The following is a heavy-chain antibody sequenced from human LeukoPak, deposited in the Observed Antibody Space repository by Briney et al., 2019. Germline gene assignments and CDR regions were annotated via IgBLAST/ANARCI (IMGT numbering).Heavy chain of an antibody. Sequence: ASVKVSCKASGGTFSSYAINWVRQAPGQGLEWMGWINPNSGGTNYAQKFQGRVTMTRDTSISTAYMELSRLRSDDTAVYYCARDGDYGDYVDYYYYMDVWGKGTTVTISS. J-gene: IGHJ6*03. V-gene: IGHV1-2*02. CDR3: ARDGDYGDYVDYYYYMDV. D-gene: IGHD4-17*01. CDR1: GGTFSSYA. CDR2: INPNSGGT.